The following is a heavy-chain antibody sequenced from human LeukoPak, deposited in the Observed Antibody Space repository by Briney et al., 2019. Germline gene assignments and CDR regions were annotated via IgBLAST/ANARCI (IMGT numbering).Heavy chain of an antibody. CDR2: IKQDGSEK. V-gene: IGHV3-7*01. CDR3: AAHVNDAGDFGY. D-gene: IGHD2-8*01. CDR1: GFTFSSYW. J-gene: IGHJ4*02. Sequence: GGSLRLSCAASGFTFSSYWMTWVRQAPEKGLEWVANIKQDGSEKYYVDSVKGRFTISRDKAKISLFLQMNNLRAEDTAVYYCAAHVNDAGDFGYWGQGTLVAVSS.